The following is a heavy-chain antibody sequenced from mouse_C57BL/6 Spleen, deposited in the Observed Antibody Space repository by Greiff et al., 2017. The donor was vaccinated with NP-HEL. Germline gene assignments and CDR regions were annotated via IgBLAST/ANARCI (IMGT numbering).Heavy chain of an antibody. CDR3: ARGGVTTVVATGDYYDC. CDR2: IYPRSGNT. Sequence: QVQLQQSGAELARPGASVKLSCKASGYTFTSYGISWVKQRTGQGLEWIGEIYPRSGNTYYNEKFKGKATLTADKSSSTAYMELRSLTSEDSAVYFCARGGVTTVVATGDYYDCWGQGTTLTVSS. D-gene: IGHD1-1*01. CDR1: GYTFTSYG. J-gene: IGHJ2*01. V-gene: IGHV1-81*01.